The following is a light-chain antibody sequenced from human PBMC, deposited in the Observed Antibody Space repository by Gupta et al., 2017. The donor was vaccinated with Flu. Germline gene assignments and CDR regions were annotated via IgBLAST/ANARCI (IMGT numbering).Light chain of an antibody. J-gene: IGKJ1*01. V-gene: IGKV1-5*03. CDR3: QQDTGYWT. CDR1: QSLSNW. CDR2: MTS. Sequence: IQMTQSPSSLSASVGDRVVTTCQASQSLSNWLAWYQQKPVKAPKVLISMTSKLESGVPDTCSGSGSGTEFTLTISSIQPDNIATYYCQQDTGYWTFDQGTKMEIK.